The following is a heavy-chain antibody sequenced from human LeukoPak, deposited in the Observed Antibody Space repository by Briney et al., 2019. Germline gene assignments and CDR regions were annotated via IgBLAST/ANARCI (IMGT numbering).Heavy chain of an antibody. Sequence: GGSLRLSCAASGFTFSSYEMNWVRQAPGKGLEWVSYISSSGSTIYYADSVRGRFTISRDNSKNTLYLQMNSLRAEDTAVYYCAKDLRPHCGADCYRWGQGTLVTVSS. CDR1: GFTFSSYE. D-gene: IGHD2-21*02. V-gene: IGHV3-48*03. CDR3: AKDLRPHCGADCYR. J-gene: IGHJ4*02. CDR2: ISSSGSTI.